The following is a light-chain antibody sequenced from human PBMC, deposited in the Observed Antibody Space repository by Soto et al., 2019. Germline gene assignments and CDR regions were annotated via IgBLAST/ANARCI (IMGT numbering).Light chain of an antibody. CDR2: GNS. CDR1: SSNIGAGYD. V-gene: IGLV1-40*01. J-gene: IGLJ2*01. CDR3: QSYDSSLVV. Sequence: QSVLTQPPSVSGAPGQRVTISCTGSSSNIGAGYDVHWYQQLPGTAPKLLIYGNSNRPSGVPDRFSASKSGTSASLAITGLQAEDEADYYCQSYDSSLVVFGGGTKLTVL.